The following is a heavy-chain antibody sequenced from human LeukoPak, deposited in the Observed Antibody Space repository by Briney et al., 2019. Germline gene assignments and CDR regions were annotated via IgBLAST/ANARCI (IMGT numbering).Heavy chain of an antibody. Sequence: PGGSLRLSCAASGFTFDDYGMSWVRQAPGKGLEWVSGINWNGGSTGYADSVRGRFTISRDNAKNSLYLQMNSLRAEDTALYHCARTSRIVVVPAAMEGAFDIWGQGTMVTVSS. J-gene: IGHJ3*02. CDR3: ARTSRIVVVPAAMEGAFDI. D-gene: IGHD2-2*01. V-gene: IGHV3-20*01. CDR1: GFTFDDYG. CDR2: INWNGGST.